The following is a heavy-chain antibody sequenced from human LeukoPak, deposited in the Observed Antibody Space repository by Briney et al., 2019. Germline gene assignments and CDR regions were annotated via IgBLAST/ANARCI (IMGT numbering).Heavy chain of an antibody. CDR1: GVSISNYY. CDR3: ARDVADDLDI. Sequence: SETLSLTCTVSGVSISNYYWNWIRQPAGKGLEWIGRIYTSGSSNYNPSLKSRVTMSVDTSKNQFSPKLSSVTAADTAVYYCARDVADDLDIWGQGTMVTVSS. CDR2: IYTSGSS. V-gene: IGHV4-4*07. J-gene: IGHJ3*02.